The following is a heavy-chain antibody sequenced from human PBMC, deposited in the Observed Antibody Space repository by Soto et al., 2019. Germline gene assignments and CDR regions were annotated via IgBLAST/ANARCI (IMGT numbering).Heavy chain of an antibody. D-gene: IGHD6-13*01. Sequence: PKISCKGSGYSFTSYWISWVRQMPGKGLEWMGRIDPSDSYTNYSPSFQGHVTISADKSISTAYLQWSSLKASDTAMYYCARRGSSSWLQLGESYGMDVWGQGTTVTVSS. CDR1: GYSFTSYW. CDR3: ARRGSSSWLQLGESYGMDV. J-gene: IGHJ6*02. CDR2: IDPSDSYT. V-gene: IGHV5-10-1*01.